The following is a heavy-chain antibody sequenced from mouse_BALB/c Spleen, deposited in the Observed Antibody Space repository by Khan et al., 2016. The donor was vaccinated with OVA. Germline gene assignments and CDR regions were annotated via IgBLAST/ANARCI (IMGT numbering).Heavy chain of an antibody. J-gene: IGHJ4*01. CDR3: ARAYYRYDGDYAMDY. D-gene: IGHD2-14*01. V-gene: IGHV2-6-4*01. CDR2: IWGGGGT. CDR1: GFSLSRYN. Sequence: QVQLKESGPGLVAPSQSLSITCTVSGFSLSRYNIHWVRQPPGKGLEWLGMIWGGGGTDYNSTLKSSLSISKENSKSQVFLKMNSLQTVDTARYYCARAYYRYDGDYAMDYWGQGTSGTVSS.